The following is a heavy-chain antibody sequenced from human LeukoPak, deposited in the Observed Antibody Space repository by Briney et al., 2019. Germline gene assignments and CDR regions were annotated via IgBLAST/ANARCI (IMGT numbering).Heavy chain of an antibody. D-gene: IGHD4-17*01. J-gene: IGHJ2*01. V-gene: IGHV3-13*01. CDR2: IDIAGDT. CDR3: ARTTVTSGPYWYFDL. Sequence: GGSLSLSCAASGFTLSNYDMHWVRQATGEGLEWVSGIDIAGDTYYPGSVRGRFTISRENAENSLYLQMNSLRAGDTGVYYCARTTVTSGPYWYFDLWGRGTLVTVS. CDR1: GFTLSNYD.